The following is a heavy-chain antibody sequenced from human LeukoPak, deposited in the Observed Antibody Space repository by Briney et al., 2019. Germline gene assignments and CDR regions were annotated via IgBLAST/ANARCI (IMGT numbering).Heavy chain of an antibody. D-gene: IGHD2-21*01. J-gene: IGHJ4*02. Sequence: SQTLSLTCAISGDSVSSNSAAWDWIRQSPSRGLEWLGRTYYRSRWYNDYAVSVKSRITINPDTSKNQFSLQLNSVTPEDTAVYYCARGVYCGGDCYDYWGQGTLVTVSS. CDR3: ARGVYCGGDCYDY. V-gene: IGHV6-1*01. CDR1: GDSVSSNSAA. CDR2: TYYRSRWYN.